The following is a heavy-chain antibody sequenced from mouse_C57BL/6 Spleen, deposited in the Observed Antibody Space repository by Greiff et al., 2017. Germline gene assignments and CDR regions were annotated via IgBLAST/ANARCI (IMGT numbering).Heavy chain of an antibody. CDR2: ISYDGSN. CDR3: ARADPYYFDY. V-gene: IGHV3-6*01. CDR1: GYSITSGYY. Sequence: VQLQQSGPGLVKPSQSLSLTCSVTGYSITSGYYWNWIRQFPGNKLEWMGYISYDGSNNYNPSLKNRISITRDTSKNQFFLKLNSVTTEDTATYYCARADPYYFDYWGQGTTLTVSS. J-gene: IGHJ2*01.